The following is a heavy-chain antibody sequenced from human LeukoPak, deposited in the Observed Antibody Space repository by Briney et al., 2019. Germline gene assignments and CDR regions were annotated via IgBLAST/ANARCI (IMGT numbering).Heavy chain of an antibody. J-gene: IGHJ5*02. CDR1: GGTFSSYA. V-gene: IGHV1-69*05. CDR2: IIPIFGTA. Sequence: SVKVSCKASGGTFSSYAISWVRQAPGQGLEWMGGIIPIFGTANYAQKFQGRVTITTDESTSTAYMELSSLRSEDTAVCYCARDGEITIFGVVTPNWFDPGGQGTLVTVSS. CDR3: ARDGEITIFGVVTPNWFDP. D-gene: IGHD3-3*01.